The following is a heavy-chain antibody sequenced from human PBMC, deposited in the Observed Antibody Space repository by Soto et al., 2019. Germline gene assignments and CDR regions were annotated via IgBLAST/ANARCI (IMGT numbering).Heavy chain of an antibody. D-gene: IGHD2-21*02. J-gene: IGHJ4*02. CDR1: GFATNKAW. CDR2: IKSEPDGGTT. CDR3: TTDGGRSHDPETAY. Sequence: QVVESGGGLVKPGGSLRLSCAASGFATNKAWISWVRQVPGKGLEWVGRIKSEPDGGTTDYAEPVKGRFTISRQDSKKTVFLQMNSLKIGDTAVYYCTTDGGRSHDPETAYWGQGTLVTVSS. V-gene: IGHV3-15*01.